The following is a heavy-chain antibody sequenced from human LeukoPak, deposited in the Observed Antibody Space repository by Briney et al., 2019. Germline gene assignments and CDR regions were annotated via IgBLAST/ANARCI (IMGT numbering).Heavy chain of an antibody. CDR1: GFTFSSYA. D-gene: IGHD6-13*01. Sequence: GGSLRLSCAASGFTFSSYAMHWVRQAPGKGLEWVAVISYDGSNKYYADSVKGRFTISRDNSKNTLYLQMSSLRAEDTAVYYCATGGQQLAFDYWGQGTLVTVSS. CDR2: ISYDGSNK. J-gene: IGHJ4*02. V-gene: IGHV3-30-3*01. CDR3: ATGGQQLAFDY.